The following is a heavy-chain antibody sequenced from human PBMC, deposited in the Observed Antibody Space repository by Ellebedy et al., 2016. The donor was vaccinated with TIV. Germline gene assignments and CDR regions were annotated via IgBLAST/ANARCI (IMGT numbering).Heavy chain of an antibody. CDR3: AKGLLRELLGFDS. D-gene: IGHD1-26*01. V-gene: IGHV1-2*02. J-gene: IGHJ4*02. CDR1: GYTFINSY. Sequence: ASVKVSCKASGYTFINSYIHWVRQAPGQGLEWLGWINPHNGGTNYALNFRGRVTMTTDMSINTAYMELRPLTFDDTSIYYCAKGLLRELLGFDSWGQGTLVAVSS. CDR2: INPHNGGT.